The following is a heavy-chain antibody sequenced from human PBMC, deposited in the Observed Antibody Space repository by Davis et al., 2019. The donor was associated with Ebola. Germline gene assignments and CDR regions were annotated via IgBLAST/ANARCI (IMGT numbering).Heavy chain of an antibody. D-gene: IGHD6-19*01. J-gene: IGHJ4*02. CDR1: GFTFSSYG. CDR2: ISYDGSNK. Sequence: PGGSLRLSCAASGFTFSSYGMHWVRQAPGKGLEWVAVISYDGSNKYYADSVKGRFTISRDNSKNTLYLQMNSLRAEDTAVYYCAKIAVAGTSFDYWGQGTLVTVSS. V-gene: IGHV3-30*18. CDR3: AKIAVAGTSFDY.